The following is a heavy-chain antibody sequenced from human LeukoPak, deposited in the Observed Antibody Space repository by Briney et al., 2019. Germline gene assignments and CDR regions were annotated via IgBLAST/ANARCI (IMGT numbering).Heavy chain of an antibody. CDR2: IYMGTT. J-gene: IGHJ4*02. D-gene: IGHD3-22*01. CDR1: GGAISTFF. V-gene: IGHV4-4*07. CDR3: ARGTEMTSSSGYYSFDY. Sequence: SETLSLTCTVSGGAISTFFWTWIRQSAGKGLEWIGRIYMGTTYYNPSVESRATISVDTSNNRFSLKLTSLTAADTAVYYCARGTEMTSSSGYYSFDYWGRGSLVTVSS.